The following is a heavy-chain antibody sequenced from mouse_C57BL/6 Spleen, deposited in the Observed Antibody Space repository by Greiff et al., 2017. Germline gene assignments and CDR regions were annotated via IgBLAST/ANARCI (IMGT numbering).Heavy chain of an antibody. J-gene: IGHJ3*01. D-gene: IGHD3-3*01. CDR2: IDPSDSYT. CDR1: GYTFTSYW. Sequence: QVQLKQPGAELVMPGASVKLSCKASGYTFTSYWMHWVKQRPGQGLEWIGEIDPSDSYTNYNQKFKGKSTLTVDKSSSTAYMQLSSLTSEDSAVYYCARGGGLLSSYWGQGTMVTVSA. V-gene: IGHV1-69*01. CDR3: ARGGGLLSSY.